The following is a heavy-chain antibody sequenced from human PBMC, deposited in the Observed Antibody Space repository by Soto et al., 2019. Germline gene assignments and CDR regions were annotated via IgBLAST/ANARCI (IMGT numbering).Heavy chain of an antibody. CDR1: GFMFPNFG. V-gene: IGHV3-30*18. J-gene: IGHJ6*02. CDR3: AKARGANNWANYYGLDV. Sequence: QVQLVESGGGVVQPGRSLRLSCAASGFMFPNFGMHWVRQAPGKGLEWLALITYEGSNTHYVDAVKGRFTISRDNGKNTVSLQMDNLRTEDAAIYYCAKARGANNWANYYGLDVWGQGTTVTVS. CDR2: ITYEGSNT. D-gene: IGHD1-1*01.